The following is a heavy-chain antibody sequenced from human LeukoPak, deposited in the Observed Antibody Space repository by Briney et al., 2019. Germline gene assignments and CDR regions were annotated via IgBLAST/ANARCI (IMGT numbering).Heavy chain of an antibody. D-gene: IGHD3-16*02. Sequence: LSLTCTVSGGSISSGGYYWSWIRQHPGKGLEWVSVIYSGGSTYYADSVKGRFTISRDNSKNTLYLQMNSLRAEDTVVYYCARDSVDDYVWGSYRHFDYWGQGTLVTVSS. CDR1: GGSISSGGYY. V-gene: IGHV3-66*01. CDR2: IYSGGST. CDR3: ARDSVDDYVWGSYRHFDY. J-gene: IGHJ4*02.